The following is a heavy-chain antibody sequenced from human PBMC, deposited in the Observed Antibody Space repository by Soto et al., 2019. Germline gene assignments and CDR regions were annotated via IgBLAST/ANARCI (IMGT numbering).Heavy chain of an antibody. CDR1: GFAFSSYS. D-gene: IGHD6-6*01. V-gene: IGHV3-21*01. J-gene: IGHJ6*02. CDR2: ISSSGSYI. CDR3: ARDYSSSGGMDV. Sequence: PGGSLRLSCAASGFAFSSYSMNWVRQAPGKGLEWVSPISSSGSYIYYADSVKGRFTISRDNAKNSLYLQMNSLRAEDTAVYYCARDYSSSGGMDVWGQGTTVTVSS.